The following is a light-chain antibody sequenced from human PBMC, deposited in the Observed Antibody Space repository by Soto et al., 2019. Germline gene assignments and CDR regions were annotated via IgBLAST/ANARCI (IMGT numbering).Light chain of an antibody. CDR1: QSVSSN. J-gene: IGKJ2*02. CDR3: QQYNNLRPRMCT. CDR2: GAS. V-gene: IGKV3D-15*01. Sequence: EIVMTQSPATLSVSPGERATLSCRVSQSVSSNLAWYQQKPGQAPRLLIYGASTRASGIPARFSGSGSGTEFTRTISSLQSEDFAVYYCQQYNNLRPRMCTFGQRPKLEI.